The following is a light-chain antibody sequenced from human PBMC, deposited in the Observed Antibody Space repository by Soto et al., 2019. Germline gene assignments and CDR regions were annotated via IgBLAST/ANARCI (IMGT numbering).Light chain of an antibody. CDR3: QKYGDSSIT. V-gene: IGKV3-20*01. J-gene: IGKJ5*01. Sequence: VLTQSPGTVSLSAVQIATLSCMASQTVSGDYLAWYQQKSGQAPRLLIYGASSRATDIPDRFSGSGSGIDFALTISRLEPEDFAVYYCQKYGDSSITFGQGTRLEIK. CDR2: GAS. CDR1: QTVSGDY.